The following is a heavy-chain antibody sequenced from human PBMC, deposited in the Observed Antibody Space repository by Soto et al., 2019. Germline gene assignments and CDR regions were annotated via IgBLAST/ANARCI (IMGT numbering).Heavy chain of an antibody. V-gene: IGHV3-11*01. CDR2: ISSSGSTI. CDR1: GFTFSDYY. D-gene: IGHD5-18*01. Sequence: PGGSLRLCCAASGFTFSDYYMSWIRQAPGKGLEWVSYISSSGSTIYYADSVKGRFTISRDNAKNSLYLQMNSLRAEDTAVYYCARDRVDTAMVTDLINWYFDLWGRGTLVTVSS. CDR3: ARDRVDTAMVTDLINWYFDL. J-gene: IGHJ2*01.